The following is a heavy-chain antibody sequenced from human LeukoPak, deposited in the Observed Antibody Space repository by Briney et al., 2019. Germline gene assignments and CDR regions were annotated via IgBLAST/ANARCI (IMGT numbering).Heavy chain of an antibody. V-gene: IGHV3-30*04. CDR2: ISYDGSNE. J-gene: IGHJ6*03. CDR3: ARGRRAYYYYYMDV. CDR1: GFTFSSYV. Sequence: GGSLRLSCAASGFTFSSYVMHWVRQAPGKGLEWVAIISYDGSNEYYADSVKGRFTISRDNSKNTLYLQMNSLRAADTAVYYCARGRRAYYYYYMDVWGEGTTVTVSS.